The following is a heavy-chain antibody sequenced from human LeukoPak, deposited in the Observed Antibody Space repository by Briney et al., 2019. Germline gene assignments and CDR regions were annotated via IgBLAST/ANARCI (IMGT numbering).Heavy chain of an antibody. Sequence: SETLSLTCTVSGGSISSYYWSWIRQPPGKGLEWIGYIYYSGRTNYNPSLKSRVTISVDTSKNQFSLKLSSVTAADTAVYYCARVADCTNGVCYSDYYYYMDVWGKGTTVTVSS. CDR1: GGSISSYY. D-gene: IGHD2-8*01. CDR3: ARVADCTNGVCYSDYYYYMDV. J-gene: IGHJ6*03. V-gene: IGHV4-59*01. CDR2: IYYSGRT.